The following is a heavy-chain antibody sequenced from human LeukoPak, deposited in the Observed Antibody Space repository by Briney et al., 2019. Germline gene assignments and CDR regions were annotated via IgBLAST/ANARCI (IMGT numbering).Heavy chain of an antibody. V-gene: IGHV4-59*01. CDR1: GGSISSYY. D-gene: IGHD3-22*01. Sequence: SETLSLTCTVSGGSISSYYWSWIRQPPGKGLEWIGYIYYSGSTNYNPSLKSRVTISVDTSKNQFSLKLSSVTAADTAVYYCARVIYDSSGYYSDAFDIWGQGIMVTVSS. CDR2: IYYSGST. J-gene: IGHJ3*02. CDR3: ARVIYDSSGYYSDAFDI.